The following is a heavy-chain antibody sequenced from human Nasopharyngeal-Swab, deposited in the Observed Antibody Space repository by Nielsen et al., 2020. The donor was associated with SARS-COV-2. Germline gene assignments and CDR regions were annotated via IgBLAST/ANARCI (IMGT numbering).Heavy chain of an antibody. CDR3: ARDLVTALGYYYYMDV. Sequence: ASVKVSCKASGYTFTSYYMHWVRQAPGQGLEWMGIINPSGGSTSYAQKFQGRVTMTRDTSTGTVYMELSSLRSEDTAVYYCARDLVTALGYYYYMDVWGKGTTVTVSS. D-gene: IGHD7-27*01. V-gene: IGHV1-46*01. CDR2: INPSGGST. J-gene: IGHJ6*03. CDR1: GYTFTSYY.